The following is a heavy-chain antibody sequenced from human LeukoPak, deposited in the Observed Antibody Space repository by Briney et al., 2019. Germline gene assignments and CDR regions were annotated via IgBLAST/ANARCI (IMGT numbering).Heavy chain of an antibody. Sequence: GESLRLSCTASGFTFGNYALSWFRQAPGKGLEWVAFIRSKTYRGTTEYAASVKGRFTISRDNSKKTLYLQMNSLRVEDTAVYYCARGDGYNDAEYLQHWGQGTLVTVS. CDR2: IRSKTYRGTT. J-gene: IGHJ1*01. V-gene: IGHV3-49*03. D-gene: IGHD5-24*01. CDR1: GFTFGNYA. CDR3: ARGDGYNDAEYLQH.